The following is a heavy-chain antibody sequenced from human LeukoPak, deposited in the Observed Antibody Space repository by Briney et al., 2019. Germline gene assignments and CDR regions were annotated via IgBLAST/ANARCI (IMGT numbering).Heavy chain of an antibody. D-gene: IGHD2-2*02. CDR1: GFTFSSYW. CDR2: INSDGSST. V-gene: IGHV3-74*01. Sequence: GGSLRLSCAASGFTFSSYWMHWVRQAPGEGLVWVSRINSDGSSTSYADSVKGRFTISRDNAKNTLYLQMNSLRAEDTAVYYCARDHIRYYMDVWGKGTTVTVSS. CDR3: ARDHIRYYMDV. J-gene: IGHJ6*03.